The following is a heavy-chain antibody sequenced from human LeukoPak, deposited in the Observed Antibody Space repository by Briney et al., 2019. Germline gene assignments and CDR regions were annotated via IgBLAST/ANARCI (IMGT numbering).Heavy chain of an antibody. CDR3: ARSNYYYGMDV. CDR1: GGSFSGYY. CDR2: IYYSGST. J-gene: IGHJ6*02. V-gene: IGHV4-59*01. Sequence: SETLSLTCAVYGGSFSGYYWSWIRQPPGKGLEWIGYIYYSGSTNYNPSPKSRVTISVDTSKNQFSLKLSSVTAADTAVYYCARSNYYYGMDVWGQGTTVTVSS.